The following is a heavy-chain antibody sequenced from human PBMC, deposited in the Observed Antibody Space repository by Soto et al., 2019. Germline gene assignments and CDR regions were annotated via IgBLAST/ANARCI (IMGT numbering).Heavy chain of an antibody. V-gene: IGHV6-1*01. J-gene: IGHJ5*02. CDR1: GDSVSSNTAS. CDR3: AKGDNLGPKTGYAFDP. D-gene: IGHD5-12*01. Sequence: SQTLSLTCAISGDSVSSNTASWHLVRQSPSRGLEWLGRTYSRSKWYNDYAVSVKSRIIINPDTSKNQFSLQLNSVTPEDTAVYYCAKGDNLGPKTGYAFDPWGQGILVTVSS. CDR2: TYSRSKWYN.